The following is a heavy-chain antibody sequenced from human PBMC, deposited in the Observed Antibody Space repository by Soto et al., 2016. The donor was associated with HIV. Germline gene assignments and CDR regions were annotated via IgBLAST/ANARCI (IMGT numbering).Heavy chain of an antibody. V-gene: IGHV4-61*01. Sequence: VQLQESGPGLVKPSETLSLTCTVSHGSVSSGSFYWSWIRQPPGKGPEWIGHIYNTGTSTYNPSLKSRVTMSIDTSRNQFSLILKSVTAADTAVYFCASRLEGWNSGRPNYLFDYVGPGKVGHRLL. CDR3: ASRLEGWNSGRPNYLFDY. D-gene: IGHD3-10*01. J-gene: IGHJ4*02. CDR1: HGSVSSGSFY. CDR2: IYNTGTS.